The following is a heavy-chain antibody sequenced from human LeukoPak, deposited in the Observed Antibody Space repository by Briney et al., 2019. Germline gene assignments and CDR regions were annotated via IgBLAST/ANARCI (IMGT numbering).Heavy chain of an antibody. V-gene: IGHV3-23*01. D-gene: IGHD5-12*01. CDR2: ISGSGDST. CDR3: AREHSLVAIHDAFDI. CDR1: RFNLDNYA. Sequence: PGGSLRLSCVASRFNLDNYAMSWVRQAPGKGLEWVSAISGSGDSTYYADSVKGRFTISRDDSENTLYLQMNRLRADDAAVYHCAREHSLVAIHDAFDIWGQGTMVTVSS. J-gene: IGHJ3*02.